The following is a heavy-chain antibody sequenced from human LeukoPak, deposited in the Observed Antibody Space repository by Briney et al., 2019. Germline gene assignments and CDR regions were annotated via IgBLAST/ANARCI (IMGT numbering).Heavy chain of an antibody. Sequence: PGGSLRLSCAASGFTFSSYAMSWVRQAPGKGLEWVSAISGSGGSTYYADSVKGRFTISRDNSKNTLYLQMNSLRAEDTAVYYCAKDRTIFGVVINYFDYWGQGTLVTVSS. D-gene: IGHD3-3*01. CDR1: GFTFSSYA. CDR2: ISGSGGST. CDR3: AKDRTIFGVVINYFDY. V-gene: IGHV3-23*01. J-gene: IGHJ4*02.